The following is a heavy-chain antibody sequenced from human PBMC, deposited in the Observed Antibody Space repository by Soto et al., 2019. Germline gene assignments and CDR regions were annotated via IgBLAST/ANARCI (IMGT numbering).Heavy chain of an antibody. V-gene: IGHV3-30*18. CDR2: ISADGIDK. CDR1: GFTFRSYG. D-gene: IGHD6-19*01. J-gene: IGHJ4*02. CDR3: AEGTAVARQHFAN. Sequence: QVQLVESGGGVVQPERSMGLSCAASGFTFRSYGKHWVRQAPGKGLEWVAAISADGIDKYYADSVKGRFTISRDNSKNALYLQMNSLRPEDTAVYYCAEGTAVARQHFANWGQGTLVTVSS.